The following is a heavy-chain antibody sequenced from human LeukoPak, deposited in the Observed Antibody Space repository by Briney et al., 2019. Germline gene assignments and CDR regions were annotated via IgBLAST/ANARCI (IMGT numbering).Heavy chain of an antibody. V-gene: IGHV6-1*01. Sequence: SQTLSLTCAISGDSISSNSAAWNWIRQSPSRGLEWLGRTYYRSKWYNDYAVSVKSRITINPDTSKNQFSLQLNSVTPEDTAVYYCARMSSSWYVSVYCYYGMDVWGQGTTVTVSS. CDR3: ARMSSSWYVSVYCYYGMDV. CDR2: TYYRSKWYN. J-gene: IGHJ6*02. D-gene: IGHD6-13*01. CDR1: GDSISSNSAA.